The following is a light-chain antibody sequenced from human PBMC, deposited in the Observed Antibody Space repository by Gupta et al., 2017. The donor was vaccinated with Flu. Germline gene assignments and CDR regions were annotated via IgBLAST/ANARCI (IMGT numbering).Light chain of an antibody. CDR3: VAWDGSRNEYL. CDR2: KTK. CDR1: SSNIGIDY. Sequence: RVTISCSGSSSNIGIDYVHWYQQVPGTAPKLLIYKTKQRPSGFPDRFAGSKSGSAASLSISGLRAEDEADYYCVAWDGSRNEYLFGSGTKVTVL. J-gene: IGLJ1*01. V-gene: IGLV1-47*01.